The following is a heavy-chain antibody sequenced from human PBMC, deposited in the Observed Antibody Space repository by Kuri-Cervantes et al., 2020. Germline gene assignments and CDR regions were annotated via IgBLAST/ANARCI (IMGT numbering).Heavy chain of an antibody. CDR2: ISTTGDNT. CDR1: GFTFSSYS. CDR3: ARKAYHRMDV. V-gene: IGHV3-21*04. Sequence: GESLKISCAASGFTFSSYSMNWVRQAPGKGLEWVSSISTTGDNTYYPNFMRGRFTISRDNSKNTLYLQVDGLRAEDTAIYYCARKAYHRMDVWGQGTTVTVSS. D-gene: IGHD1-14*01. J-gene: IGHJ6*02.